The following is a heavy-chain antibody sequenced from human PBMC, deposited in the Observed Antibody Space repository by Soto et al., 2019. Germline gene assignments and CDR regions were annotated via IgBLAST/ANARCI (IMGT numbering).Heavy chain of an antibody. CDR2: TIPIFGTA. J-gene: IGHJ4*02. CDR3: ARDLGPYDILTGPLGY. Sequence: SVKVSCKASGGTFSSYAISWVRQAPGQGLEWMGGTIPIFGTANYAQKFQGRVTITADESTSTAYMELSSLRSEDTAVYYCARDLGPYDILTGPLGYWGQGTLVTVSS. CDR1: GGTFSSYA. V-gene: IGHV1-69*13. D-gene: IGHD3-9*01.